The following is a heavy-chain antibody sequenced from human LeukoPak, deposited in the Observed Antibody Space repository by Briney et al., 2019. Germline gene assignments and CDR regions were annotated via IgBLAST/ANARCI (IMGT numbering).Heavy chain of an antibody. Sequence: GGSLRLSCAASGFTFSSYAMHWVRQAPGKGLEYVSAISSNGGSTYYANSVKGRFTISRDNSKNTLYLQMGSLRAEDIAVYYCARGPHCGGDCYSYYYYYYMDVWGKGTTVTVSS. V-gene: IGHV3-64*01. CDR2: ISSNGGST. J-gene: IGHJ6*03. CDR3: ARGPHCGGDCYSYYYYYYMDV. CDR1: GFTFSSYA. D-gene: IGHD2-21*02.